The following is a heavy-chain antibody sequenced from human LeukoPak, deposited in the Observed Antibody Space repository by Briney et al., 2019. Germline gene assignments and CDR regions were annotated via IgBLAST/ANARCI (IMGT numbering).Heavy chain of an antibody. CDR3: ARDVGDHIAVAGNWYFDL. Sequence: PGGSLRLSCAASGFIFGRDSMNWVRQAPGRGLEWISYISRDSDIRYYADSVRGRFHISRDNARNSLYLQMNSLRAEDTAVYYCARDVGDHIAVAGNWYFDLWGRGTLVTVSS. D-gene: IGHD6-19*01. CDR2: ISRDSDIR. V-gene: IGHV3-48*01. J-gene: IGHJ2*01. CDR1: GFIFGRDS.